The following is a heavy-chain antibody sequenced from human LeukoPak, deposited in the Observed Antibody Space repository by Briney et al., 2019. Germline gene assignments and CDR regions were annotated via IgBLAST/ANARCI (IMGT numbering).Heavy chain of an antibody. D-gene: IGHD3-22*01. V-gene: IGHV4-39*07. J-gene: IGHJ6*03. CDR3: ARVAIMIVVVIDYYYYYMDV. CDR1: GGSISSSSYY. Sequence: SEALSLTCTVSGGSISSSSYYWGWIRQPPGKGLEWIGSIYYSGSTYYNPSLKSRVTISVDTSKNQFSLKLSSVTAADTAVYYCARVAIMIVVVIDYYYYYMDVWGKGTTVTVSS. CDR2: IYYSGST.